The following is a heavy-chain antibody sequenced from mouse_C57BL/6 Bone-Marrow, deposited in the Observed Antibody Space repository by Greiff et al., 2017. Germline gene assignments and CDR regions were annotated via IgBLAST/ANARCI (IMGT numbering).Heavy chain of an antibody. V-gene: IGHV1-55*01. D-gene: IGHD1-2*01. J-gene: IGHJ2*01. CDR1: GYTFTSYW. CDR3: VRDYYGPGYYFGY. Sequence: QVQLQQPGAELVKPGASVKMSCKASGYTFTSYWITWVKQRPGQGLEWIGDIYPGSGSTNYNEKFKSKATLTVDTSSSTAYIQLSSLTSEDSAVYYWVRDYYGPGYYFGYWGQGTTLTVSS. CDR2: IYPGSGST.